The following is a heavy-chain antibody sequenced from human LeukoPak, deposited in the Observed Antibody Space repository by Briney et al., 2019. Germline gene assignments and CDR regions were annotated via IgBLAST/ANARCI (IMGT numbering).Heavy chain of an antibody. CDR1: GYTFTNYG. D-gene: IGHD6-19*01. Sequence: GASVKVSCKASGYTFTNYGITWVRQAPGQGLEWMGWISTYNGDTKYAQNLQGRVTMTKDTSTSTASMDLRSLRSDDTAVYYCARIGSSGWNTMAAFDLWGHGTMVSVSS. J-gene: IGHJ3*01. CDR3: ARIGSSGWNTMAAFDL. CDR2: ISTYNGDT. V-gene: IGHV1-18*01.